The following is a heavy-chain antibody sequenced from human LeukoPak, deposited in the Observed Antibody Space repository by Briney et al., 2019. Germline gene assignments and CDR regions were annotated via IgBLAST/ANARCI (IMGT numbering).Heavy chain of an antibody. Sequence: GESLKISCKGSGYSFTSYWIGWVRQMPGKGLEWMGIIYPGDSDTRYSPSFQGQVTISADKSISTAYLQWSSLKASDTAMYYCARIRDEFDWLGPFDYWGQGTLVTVSS. CDR1: GYSFTSYW. D-gene: IGHD3-9*01. CDR3: ARIRDEFDWLGPFDY. J-gene: IGHJ4*02. CDR2: IYPGDSDT. V-gene: IGHV5-51*01.